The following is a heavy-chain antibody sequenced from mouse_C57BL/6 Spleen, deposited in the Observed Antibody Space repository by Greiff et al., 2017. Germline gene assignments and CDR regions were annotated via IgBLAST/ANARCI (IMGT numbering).Heavy chain of an antibody. D-gene: IGHD1-1*01. V-gene: IGHV3-1*01. CDR2: ISYSGST. Sequence: EVKLVESGPGMVKPSQSLSLTCTVTGYSITSGYDWHWIRHFPGNKLEWMGYISYSGSTNYNPSLKSRISITHDTSKNHFFLKLNSVTTEDTATYYCARVDYGSAWFAYWGQGTLVTVSA. J-gene: IGHJ3*01. CDR3: ARVDYGSAWFAY. CDR1: GYSITSGYD.